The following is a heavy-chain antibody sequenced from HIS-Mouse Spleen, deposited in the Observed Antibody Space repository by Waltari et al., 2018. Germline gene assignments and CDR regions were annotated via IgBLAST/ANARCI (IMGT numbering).Heavy chain of an antibody. CDR3: AREIPYSSSWYDWYFDL. V-gene: IGHV4-39*07. D-gene: IGHD6-13*01. J-gene: IGHJ2*01. CDR1: GCSLSSSSYS. CDR2: SYYGGST. Sequence: QLQLQETDPGLVNPSETRSPSSTSPGCSLSSSSYSWRGSRWPLGKGLEWIGSSYYGGSTYYTPSLKSRVTISVDTSKNQFSLKLSSVTAADTAVYYCAREIPYSSSWYDWYFDLWGRGTLVTVSS.